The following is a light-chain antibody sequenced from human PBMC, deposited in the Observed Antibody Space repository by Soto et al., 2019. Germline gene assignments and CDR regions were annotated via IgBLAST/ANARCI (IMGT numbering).Light chain of an antibody. V-gene: IGLV1-44*01. CDR3: AAWDDRLNGPV. CDR2: SND. Sequence: QSVLTQPPSVSGTPGQRVTISCSGSSSNIGSNTVSWYQQLPGTAPKLLIYSNDQRPSGVPDRFSDSKSGTSDSLVISGLPSEDEADYYCAAWDDRLNGPVFGGGTKVTVL. J-gene: IGLJ3*02. CDR1: SSNIGSNT.